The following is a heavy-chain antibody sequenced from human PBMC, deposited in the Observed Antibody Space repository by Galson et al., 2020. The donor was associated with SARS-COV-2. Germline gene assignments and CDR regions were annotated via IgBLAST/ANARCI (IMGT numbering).Heavy chain of an antibody. V-gene: IGHV6-1*01. D-gene: IGHD6-13*01. J-gene: IGHJ5*02. Sequence: SQTLSLTCDIPGDSISSNTWNWVRQSPSRGLEWLGRTYYRTKWYNDYAVFVKSRITINADTSQNQFSLQLSSVTPEDTAIYYCERGGWSSSSWYARTSSWFAPWGQGTLVTVS. CDR1: GDSISSNT. CDR3: ERGGWSSSSWYARTSSWFAP. CDR2: TYYRTKWYN.